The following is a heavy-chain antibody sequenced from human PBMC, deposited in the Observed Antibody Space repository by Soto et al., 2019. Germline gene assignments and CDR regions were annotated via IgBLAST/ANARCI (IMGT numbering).Heavy chain of an antibody. V-gene: IGHV1-2*02. CDR2: INPNSGGT. J-gene: IGHJ3*02. CDR3: ARGPKNKYTVEVWQWLRSYAFDI. D-gene: IGHD6-19*01. Sequence: QVQLVQSGAEVKKPGASVKVSCKASGYTFTGYYMHWVRQAPGQGLEWMGWINPNSGGTNYAQKFQGRVTMTRDTSISTAYMELSRLRSDETAVYYCARGPKNKYTVEVWQWLRSYAFDIWGQGTMVTVSS. CDR1: GYTFTGYY.